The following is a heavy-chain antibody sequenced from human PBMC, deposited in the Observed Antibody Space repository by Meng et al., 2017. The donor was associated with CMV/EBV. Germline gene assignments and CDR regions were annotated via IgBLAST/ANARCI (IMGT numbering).Heavy chain of an antibody. Sequence: CAASGCTFSSDGMHWVRQAPGKKLEWVAFIRYDRSNKYYADSVKSRFTISGDNSKNTLYLQMNSLRAEDTAVYYCARTASRAATSLDYWGQGTLVTVSS. D-gene: IGHD2-15*01. CDR3: ARTASRAATSLDY. CDR1: GCTFSSDG. V-gene: IGHV3-30*02. J-gene: IGHJ4*02. CDR2: IRYDRSNK.